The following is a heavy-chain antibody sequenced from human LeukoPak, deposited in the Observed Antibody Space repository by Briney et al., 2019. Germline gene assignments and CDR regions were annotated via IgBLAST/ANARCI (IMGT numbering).Heavy chain of an antibody. V-gene: IGHV3-7*01. CDR3: ARRSSGSPPYYFDY. Sequence: PGGSLRLSCAASGFTFSSSAMNWARQAPGKGLEWVASINHNGNVNYYVDSVKGRFTISRDNAKNTLYLQMNSLRAEDTAVYYCARRSSGSPPYYFDYWGQGTLVTVSS. CDR2: INHNGNVN. D-gene: IGHD1-26*01. J-gene: IGHJ4*02. CDR1: GFTFSSSA.